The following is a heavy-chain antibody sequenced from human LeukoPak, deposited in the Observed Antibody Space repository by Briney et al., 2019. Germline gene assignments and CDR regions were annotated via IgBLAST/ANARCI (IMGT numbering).Heavy chain of an antibody. V-gene: IGHV4-34*01. CDR3: ARVGCSSTSCYNWFDP. Sequence: TSETPSLTCAVYGGSFSGYYWSWIRQPPGKGLEWIGEINHSGSTNYNPSLKSRVTISVDTSKNQFSLKLSSVTAADTAVYYCARVGCSSTSCYNWFDPWGQGTLVTVSS. J-gene: IGHJ5*02. CDR2: INHSGST. CDR1: GGSFSGYY. D-gene: IGHD2-2*01.